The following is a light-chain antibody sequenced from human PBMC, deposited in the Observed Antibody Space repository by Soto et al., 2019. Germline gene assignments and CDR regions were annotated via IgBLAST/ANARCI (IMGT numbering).Light chain of an antibody. J-gene: IGKJ1*01. V-gene: IGKV1-5*01. Sequence: DSQMTHAPSSLSASVGDIVTITCGASQTISRYLNWYQQRPGKAPNLLIYSASSLERGVPSRFSGSGSGTEFTLTISSMQPDDFATFYCQQYNGYSRTFGQGTKVDIK. CDR2: SAS. CDR1: QTISRY. CDR3: QQYNGYSRT.